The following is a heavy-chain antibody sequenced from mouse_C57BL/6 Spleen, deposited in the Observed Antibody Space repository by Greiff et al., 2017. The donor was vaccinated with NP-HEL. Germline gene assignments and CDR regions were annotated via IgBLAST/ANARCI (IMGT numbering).Heavy chain of an antibody. CDR1: GFNFKDDY. J-gene: IGHJ2*01. V-gene: IGHV14-4*01. D-gene: IGHD1-1*01. CDR3: TTTTVVAFDD. CDR2: IDPENGDT. Sequence: VQLQQSGAELVRPGASVKLSCTASGFNFKDDYMHWVKQRPEQGLEWIGWIDPENGDTEYASKFQGKATITADTSSNPAYLQLSSLTSEDAAVYYCTTTTVVAFDDWGQGTTLTVSS.